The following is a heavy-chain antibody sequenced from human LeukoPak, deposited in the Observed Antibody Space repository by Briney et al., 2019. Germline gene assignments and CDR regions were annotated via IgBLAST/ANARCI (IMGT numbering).Heavy chain of an antibody. CDR2: IWYDGSNK. CDR1: GFTFSSYG. V-gene: IGHV3-33*06. J-gene: IGHJ4*02. Sequence: GGSLRLSCAASGFTFSSYGMHWVRQAPGKGLEWVAVIWYDGSNKYYADSVKGRFTISRDNSKNTLYLQMNSLRAEDTAVYYCAKDRSAYYYDSSGPKDYWGQGPLVTVSS. CDR3: AKDRSAYYYDSSGPKDY. D-gene: IGHD3-22*01.